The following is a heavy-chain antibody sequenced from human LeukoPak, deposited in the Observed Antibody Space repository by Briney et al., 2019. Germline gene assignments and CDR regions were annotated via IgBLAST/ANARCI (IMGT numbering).Heavy chain of an antibody. D-gene: IGHD2-15*01. Sequence: GGSLRLSCEASGFTFSSSAMCWVRQAPGKGLEWVSAISNNGGYTYYADSVQGRFTISRDNSKSTLCLQMNSLRAEDTAVYYCAKQLGYCSDGSCYFPYWGQGTLVTVSS. CDR2: ISNNGGYT. CDR1: GFTFSSSA. CDR3: AKQLGYCSDGSCYFPY. V-gene: IGHV3-23*01. J-gene: IGHJ4*02.